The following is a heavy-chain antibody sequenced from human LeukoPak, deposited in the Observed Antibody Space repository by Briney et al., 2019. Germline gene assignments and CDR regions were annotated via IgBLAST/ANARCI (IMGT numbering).Heavy chain of an antibody. CDR3: ASPSISSSTYDY. J-gene: IGHJ4*02. CDR2: INYSGNT. V-gene: IGHV4-39*01. Sequence: SETLSLTCTVSGGSISSSTYYWGWIRQPPGKGLEWIGSINYSGNTYYNPSLKSRVTISVDTSKDQFSLRLSSVTAADTAVYYCASPSISSSTYDYWGQGTLVTVSS. CDR1: GGSISSSTYY. D-gene: IGHD6-6*01.